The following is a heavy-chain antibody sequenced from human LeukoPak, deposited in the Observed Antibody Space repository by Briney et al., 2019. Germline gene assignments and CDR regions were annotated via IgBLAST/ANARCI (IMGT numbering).Heavy chain of an antibody. V-gene: IGHV4-59*01. J-gene: IGHJ5*02. CDR3: ARELGHVWFDP. D-gene: IGHD3-16*01. CDR1: GGSLSPYY. CDR2: ISYSGST. Sequence: SETLSLTCTVSGGSLSPYYWSWIRQSPGKGLEWIGYISYSGSTNYNPSLKSRVTISVDTSKNQFSLKLSSVTAADTAVYYCARELGHVWFDPWGQGTLVTVSS.